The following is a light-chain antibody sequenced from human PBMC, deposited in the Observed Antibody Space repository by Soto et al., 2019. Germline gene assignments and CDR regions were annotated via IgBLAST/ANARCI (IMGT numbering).Light chain of an antibody. Sequence: EVVLAHSPGTLALSPGERATLSSTASQFVSSNLAWYQQKPGQAPRLLIYGASTRATGIPARFSGSGSGTEFTLTISNLQSEDFAVYFCQQYHNWPPITFGQGTRLENK. J-gene: IGKJ5*01. V-gene: IGKV3D-15*01. CDR3: QQYHNWPPIT. CDR1: QFVSSN. CDR2: GAS.